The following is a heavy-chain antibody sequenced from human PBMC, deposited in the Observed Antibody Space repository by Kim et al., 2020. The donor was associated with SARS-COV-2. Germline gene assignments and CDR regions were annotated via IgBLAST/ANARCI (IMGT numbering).Heavy chain of an antibody. CDR3: ARVRSSSWYLYASAEYFQH. J-gene: IGHJ1*01. V-gene: IGHV3-30-3*01. D-gene: IGHD6-13*01. CDR2: ISYDGSNK. Sequence: GGSLRLSCAASGFTFSSYAMHWVRQAPGKGLEWVAVISYDGSNKYYADSVKGRFTISRDNSKNTLYLQMNSLRAEDTAVYYCARVRSSSWYLYASAEYFQHWGQGTLVTVSS. CDR1: GFTFSSYA.